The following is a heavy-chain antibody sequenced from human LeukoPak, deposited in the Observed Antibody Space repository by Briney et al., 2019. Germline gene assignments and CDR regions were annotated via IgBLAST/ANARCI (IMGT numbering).Heavy chain of an antibody. CDR1: GFTFSSYA. V-gene: IGHV3-15*01. J-gene: IGHJ4*02. CDR2: IKSKVDGATT. CDR3: ISDDYGGSN. D-gene: IGHD4-23*01. Sequence: GGSLRLSCAASGFTFSSYAMSWVRQAPGKGLEWLGRIKSKVDGATTDYAAPVRGRITISRDDSKSTLYLQMNSLKSEDTGVYYCISDDYGGSNWGQGTLVTVSA.